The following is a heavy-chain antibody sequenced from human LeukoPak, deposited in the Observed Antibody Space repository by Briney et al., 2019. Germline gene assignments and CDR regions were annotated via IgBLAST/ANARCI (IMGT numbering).Heavy chain of an antibody. V-gene: IGHV3-23*01. CDR3: ARWRAYSSSPFDY. Sequence: GGSLRLSCAASGFTFSSYAMSWVRQAPGKGLEWVSAISGSGGSTYYADSVKGRFTISRDNSKNTLYLQMNSLRAEDTAVYYCARWRAYSSSPFDYWGQGTLVTVSS. D-gene: IGHD6-6*01. CDR2: ISGSGGST. J-gene: IGHJ4*02. CDR1: GFTFSSYA.